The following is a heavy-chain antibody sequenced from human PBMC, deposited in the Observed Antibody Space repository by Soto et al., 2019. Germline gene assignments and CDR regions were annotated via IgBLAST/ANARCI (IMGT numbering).Heavy chain of an antibody. V-gene: IGHV3-30*18. CDR3: AKDFGITIFGVTYYYGMDI. J-gene: IGHJ6*02. CDR2: ISYDGSNK. CDR1: GFTFSSYG. D-gene: IGHD3-3*01. Sequence: GGSLRLSCAASGFTFSSYGMHWVRQAPGKGLEWVAVISYDGSNKYYADSVKGRFTISRDNSKNTLYLQMNSLRAEDTAVYYCAKDFGITIFGVTYYYGMDIWGQGTTVTVSS.